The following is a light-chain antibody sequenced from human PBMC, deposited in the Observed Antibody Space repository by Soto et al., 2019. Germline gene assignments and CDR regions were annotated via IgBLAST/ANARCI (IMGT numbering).Light chain of an antibody. V-gene: IGKV1-39*01. CDR3: QQSYSSPPT. CDR2: AAS. CDR1: QSISNH. J-gene: IGKJ1*01. Sequence: DIQMTQSPSSLSASVEGRVIITCRASQSISNHLNWYQQKPGKAPKLLIFAASSLQSGVPSRFSGSRSGPDFTLTISSLQPEDFATYYCQQSYSSPPTFGQGTKVDSK.